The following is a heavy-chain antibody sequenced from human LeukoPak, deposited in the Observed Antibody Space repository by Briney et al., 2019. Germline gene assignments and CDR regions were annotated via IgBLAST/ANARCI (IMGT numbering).Heavy chain of an antibody. CDR2: INHSGST. CDR3: ARGRGYSYGYYYYYYGMDV. J-gene: IGHJ6*02. Sequence: SETLSLTCDVYGGSFSGYYWSWIRQPPGKGLEWIGEINHSGSTNYNPSLKSRVTISVDTSKNQFSLKLSSVTAADTAVYYCARGRGYSYGYYYYYYGMDVWGQGTTVTVSS. D-gene: IGHD5-18*01. CDR1: GGSFSGYY. V-gene: IGHV4-34*01.